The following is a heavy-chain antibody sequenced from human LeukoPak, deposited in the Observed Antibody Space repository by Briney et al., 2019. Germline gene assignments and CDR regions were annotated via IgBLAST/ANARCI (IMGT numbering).Heavy chain of an antibody. V-gene: IGHV3-74*01. D-gene: IGHD3-22*01. CDR3: ARDPGYYDSSGYYASFDY. J-gene: IGHJ4*02. CDR1: GFTFSSYW. Sequence: GGSLRLPCAASGFTFSSYWMHWVRQAPGKGLVWVSRINSDGSSTSYADSVKGRFTISRDNAKNTLYLQMNSLRAEDTAVYYCARDPGYYDSSGYYASFDYWGQGTLVTVSS. CDR2: INSDGSST.